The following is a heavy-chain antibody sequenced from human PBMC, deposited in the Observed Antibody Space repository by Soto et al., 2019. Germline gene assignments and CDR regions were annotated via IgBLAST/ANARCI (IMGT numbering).Heavy chain of an antibody. D-gene: IGHD3-3*01. CDR1: GGSFSGYY. CDR3: ARGRGDFWSGYRRGCFDP. CDR2: INHSGST. J-gene: IGHJ5*02. V-gene: IGHV4-34*01. Sequence: TLSLTCAVYGGSFSGYYWSWIRQPPGKGLEWIGEINHSGSTNYNPSLKSRVTISVDTSKNQFSLKLSSVTAADTAVYYCARGRGDFWSGYRRGCFDPRGQGTRVTVAS.